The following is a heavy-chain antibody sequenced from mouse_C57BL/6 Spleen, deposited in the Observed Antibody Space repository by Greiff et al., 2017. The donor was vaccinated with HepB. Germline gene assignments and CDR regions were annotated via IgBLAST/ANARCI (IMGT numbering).Heavy chain of an antibody. CDR3: ARHSHYYGSSYAWFAY. D-gene: IGHD1-1*01. CDR1: GYTFTEYT. CDR2: FYPGSGSI. V-gene: IGHV1-62-2*01. Sequence: QVQLKESGAELVKPGASVKLSCKASGYTFTEYTIHWVKQRSGQGLEWIGWFYPGSGSIKYNEKFKDKATLTADKSSSTVYMELSRLTSEDSAVYFCARHSHYYGSSYAWFAYWGQGTLVTVSA. J-gene: IGHJ3*01.